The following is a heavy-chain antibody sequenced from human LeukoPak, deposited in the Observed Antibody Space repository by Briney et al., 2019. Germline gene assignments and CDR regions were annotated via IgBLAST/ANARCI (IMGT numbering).Heavy chain of an antibody. D-gene: IGHD1-26*01. CDR1: GFTFSSYA. Sequence: GSLRLSCAASGFTFSSYAMSWVRQPPGKGLEWIGSIYYSGSTYYNPSLKSRVTISVDTSKNQFSLKLSSVTAADTAVYYCARHGIVGATAFDYWGQGTLVTVSS. CDR3: ARHGIVGATAFDY. V-gene: IGHV4-39*01. J-gene: IGHJ4*02. CDR2: IYYSGST.